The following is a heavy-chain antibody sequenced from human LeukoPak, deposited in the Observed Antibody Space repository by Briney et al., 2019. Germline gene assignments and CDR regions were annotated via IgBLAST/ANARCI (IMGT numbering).Heavy chain of an antibody. CDR1: GLTFADFT. J-gene: IGHJ4*02. CDR2: IRSKVYGGAP. D-gene: IGHD6-19*01. CDR3: ARGSGRYVMVDW. V-gene: IGHV3-49*03. Sequence: PGGSLRLSCSASGLTFADFTMSWFRQSPGQGLEWVGFIRSKVYGGAPEHAASVAARFTISRDDSTSIAYLQMNSLQAEDTAVYYCARGSGRYVMVDWWGQGTLVTVSS.